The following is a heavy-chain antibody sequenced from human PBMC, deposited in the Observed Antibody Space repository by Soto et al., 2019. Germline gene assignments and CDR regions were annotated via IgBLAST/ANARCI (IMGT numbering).Heavy chain of an antibody. CDR3: XXXXXXXXXXXXX. CDR1: GFTFSSYG. CDR2: ISYDGSNK. J-gene: IGHJ4*02. Sequence: QVHLVESGGGVVQPGRSLRLSCAASGFTFSSYGMHWVRQAPGKGLEWVAVISYDGSNKYYTDSVKGRFTISRDNSKNPLYLQMNSLRXXXXXXXXXXXXXXXXXXXXXXWGQGTLVTVSS. V-gene: IGHV3-30*03.